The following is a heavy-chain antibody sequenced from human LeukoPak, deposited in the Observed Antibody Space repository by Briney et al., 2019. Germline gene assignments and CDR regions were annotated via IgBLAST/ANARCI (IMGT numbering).Heavy chain of an antibody. D-gene: IGHD3/OR15-3a*01. CDR2: ISGSGLST. Sequence: PGGSLRLSCAASGFTFYDYGMTWVRQAPGKGLEWVSTISGSGLSTYYADSVKGRFTISRDNSNNTVFLQMNSLRAEDTAVYFCAEVGVSGLVPGHWFDPWGLGTLVTVSS. CDR1: GFTFYDYG. CDR3: AEVGVSGLVPGHWFDP. V-gene: IGHV3-23*01. J-gene: IGHJ5*02.